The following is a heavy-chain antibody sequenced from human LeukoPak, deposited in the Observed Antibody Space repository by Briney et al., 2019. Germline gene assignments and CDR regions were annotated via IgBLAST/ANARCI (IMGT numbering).Heavy chain of an antibody. J-gene: IGHJ4*02. Sequence: SETLSLTCTVSGGSISSYYWSWIRQPPGKGLEWIGYIYYSGSTNYNPSLKSRVTISVDTSKNQFSLKLSSVTAADTAVYYCARGIAAAGTEFDYWGQGTLVTVSS. CDR3: ARGIAAAGTEFDY. CDR2: IYYSGST. CDR1: GGSISSYY. D-gene: IGHD6-13*01. V-gene: IGHV4-59*12.